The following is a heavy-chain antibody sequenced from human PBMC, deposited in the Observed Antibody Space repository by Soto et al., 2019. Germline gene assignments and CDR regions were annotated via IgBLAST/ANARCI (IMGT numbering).Heavy chain of an antibody. CDR3: AHSGYYYGSGSPTPITNWFDP. CDR1: GFSPSTSGVG. Sequence: GPTLVNPTQTLPLTRTFSGFSPSTSGVGVGWIRQPPGKALEWLALIYWDDDKRYSPSLKSRLTITKDTSKNQVVLTMTNMDPVDTATYYCAHSGYYYGSGSPTPITNWFDPWGQGTLVTVSS. CDR2: IYWDDDK. D-gene: IGHD3-10*01. V-gene: IGHV2-5*02. J-gene: IGHJ5*02.